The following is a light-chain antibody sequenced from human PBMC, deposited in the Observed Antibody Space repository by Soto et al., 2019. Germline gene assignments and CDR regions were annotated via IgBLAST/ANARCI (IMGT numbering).Light chain of an antibody. CDR3: SSYTSSSTYV. CDR2: DVS. CDR1: SIDVGGYNY. V-gene: IGLV2-14*01. J-gene: IGLJ1*01. Sequence: QSVLTQPASVSGSPGQSITISCTGTSIDVGGYNYVSWYQQHPGKAPKLMIYDVSNRPSGISNRFSGSKSGNTASLTISGLQAEDEADYYCSSYTSSSTYVFGPGTKVTVL.